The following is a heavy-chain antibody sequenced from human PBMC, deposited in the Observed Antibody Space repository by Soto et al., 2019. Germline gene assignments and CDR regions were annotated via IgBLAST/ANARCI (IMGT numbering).Heavy chain of an antibody. D-gene: IGHD1-26*01. CDR2: ITYDGANG. Sequence: GWSLRLSCLASGFIFRSYAMHWVRQAPGKGLEWVAVITYDGANGYYADSVRGRFAISRDNSKSTLFLQMNSLRPEDTAVYYCARAFSGSYPNFNYWGQGTLVTVSS. CDR3: ARAFSGSYPNFNY. CDR1: GFIFRSYA. J-gene: IGHJ4*02. V-gene: IGHV3-30*09.